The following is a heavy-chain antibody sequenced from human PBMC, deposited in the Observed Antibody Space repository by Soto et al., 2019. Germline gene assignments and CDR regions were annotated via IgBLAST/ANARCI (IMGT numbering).Heavy chain of an antibody. J-gene: IGHJ4*02. CDR1: GGSISSSTYY. V-gene: IGHV4-39*01. CDR3: ARHEKDCSGGTCYPGGFDY. CDR2: THYSGIT. D-gene: IGHD2-15*01. Sequence: SETLSLTCTVTGGSISSSTYYWGWLRQPPGKGLEWIGSTHYSGITKNNQSLKSRVTISVDTSKNQFSLKVTSVTAADTALYHCARHEKDCSGGTCYPGGFDYWGQGTLVTVSS.